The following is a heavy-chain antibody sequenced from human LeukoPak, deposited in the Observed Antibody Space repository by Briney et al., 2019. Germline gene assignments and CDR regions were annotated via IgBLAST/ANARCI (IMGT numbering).Heavy chain of an antibody. CDR2: IIPILGIA. CDR1: GGTFSSYA. J-gene: IGHJ6*02. CDR3: ARLTIVSYYYYGMDV. D-gene: IGHD2-15*01. Sequence: SVKVSCKASGGTFSSYAISWVRQAPGQGLEWMGRIIPILGIANYAQKFQGRVTITADKSTSTAYMELSSLRSEDTAVYYCARLTIVSYYYYGMDVWGQGTTVTVSS. V-gene: IGHV1-69*04.